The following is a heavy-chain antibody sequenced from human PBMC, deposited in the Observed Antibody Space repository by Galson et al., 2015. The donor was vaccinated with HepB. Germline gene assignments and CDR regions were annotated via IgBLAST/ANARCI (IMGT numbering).Heavy chain of an antibody. CDR1: GFTFSSYW. J-gene: IGHJ4*02. Sequence: SLRLSCAASGFTFSSYWMHWVRQVPGKGLVWVSHISGDGTKINYVGSVEGRFTISRDKAKNTLYLQMNSLRADDTAMYYCVSGLVGGTTHWGQGTLVTVSS. V-gene: IGHV3-74*01. CDR3: VSGLVGGTTH. CDR2: ISGDGTKI. D-gene: IGHD1-26*01.